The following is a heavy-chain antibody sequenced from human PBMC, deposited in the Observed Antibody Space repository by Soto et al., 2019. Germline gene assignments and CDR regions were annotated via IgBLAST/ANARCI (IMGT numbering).Heavy chain of an antibody. J-gene: IGHJ4*02. V-gene: IGHV4-59*01. CDR3: ARDSLALFDS. D-gene: IGHD5-12*01. Sequence: WTWIRQPPGKVLEWSGYIYASGSTLYNPSLQSRVIISVDTSMNQFSLKLSSLTAADTAVYYCARDSLALFDSWGQGTLVTVSS. CDR2: IYASGST.